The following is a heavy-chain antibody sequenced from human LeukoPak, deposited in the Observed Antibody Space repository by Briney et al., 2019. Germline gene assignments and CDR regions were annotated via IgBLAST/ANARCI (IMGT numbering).Heavy chain of an antibody. CDR1: GGSISSSSYY. Sequence: SETLSLTCTVSGGSISSSSYYWGWIRQPPGKGLEWIGSIYYSGSTYYNPSLKSRVTISVDTSKNQFSLKLSSVTAADTAVYYCARGLSRIRGNWFDSWGQGTLVTVSS. J-gene: IGHJ5*02. V-gene: IGHV4-39*07. D-gene: IGHD3-10*01. CDR3: ARGLSRIRGNWFDS. CDR2: IYYSGST.